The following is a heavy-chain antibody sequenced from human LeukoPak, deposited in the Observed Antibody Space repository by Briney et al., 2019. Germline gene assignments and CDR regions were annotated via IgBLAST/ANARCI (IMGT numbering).Heavy chain of an antibody. CDR3: AKGGGQYYYDSSGYYFFDY. CDR1: GFTFSSYG. V-gene: IGHV3-30*02. J-gene: IGHJ4*02. CDR2: IRSDGSNK. Sequence: GGTLRLSCVASGFTFSSYGMSWVRQAPGKGLEWVAFIRSDGSNKFYADSVKGRFTISRDNSKNTLYLHMNSLRAEDTAVYYCAKGGGQYYYDSSGYYFFDYWGQGTLVTVSS. D-gene: IGHD3-22*01.